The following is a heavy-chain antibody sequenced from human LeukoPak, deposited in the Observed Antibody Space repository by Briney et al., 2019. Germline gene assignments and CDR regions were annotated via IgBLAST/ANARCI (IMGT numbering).Heavy chain of an antibody. CDR1: GYTFTNYG. V-gene: IGHV1-18*01. Sequence: GASVKVSCKASGYTFTNYGISWVRQAPGLGLEWMGWISAYNGNTDYAQKLQGRVTMTTDTSTRTAYMELRSLRSDDTAVYYCARDFPHYDFWSGYNYGMDVWGQGTTVTVSS. CDR3: ARDFPHYDFWSGYNYGMDV. D-gene: IGHD3-3*01. CDR2: ISAYNGNT. J-gene: IGHJ6*02.